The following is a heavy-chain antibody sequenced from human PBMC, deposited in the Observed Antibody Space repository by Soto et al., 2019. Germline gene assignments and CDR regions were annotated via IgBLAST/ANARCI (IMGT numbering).Heavy chain of an antibody. D-gene: IGHD6-19*01. CDR3: ASRSSGWYGSTTYYFDY. V-gene: IGHV1-69*01. Sequence: QVQLVQSGAEVKKPGSSVKVSCKASGGTFSSYAISWVRQAPGQGLEWMGGIIPIFGTANYAQKFQGRVTITADESTSTAYMELSSLRSEVTAVYYCASRSSGWYGSTTYYFDYWGQGTLVTVSS. CDR2: IIPIFGTA. CDR1: GGTFSSYA. J-gene: IGHJ4*02.